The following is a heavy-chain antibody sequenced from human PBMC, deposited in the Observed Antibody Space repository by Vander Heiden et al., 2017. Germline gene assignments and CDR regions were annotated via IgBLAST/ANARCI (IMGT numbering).Heavy chain of an antibody. D-gene: IGHD1-26*01. CDR2: IYSGGST. CDR3: ARDLGVTMARYAFDI. J-gene: IGHJ3*02. Sequence: EVQLVESGGGLIQPGGSLRLSCAASGFTVRSNYSSWVRQAPGKGLEWVSVIYSGGSTYYADSVKGRFTISRDNSKNTLYLQMNSLRAEDTAVYYCARDLGVTMARYAFDIWGQGTMVTVSS. V-gene: IGHV3-53*01. CDR1: GFTVRSNY.